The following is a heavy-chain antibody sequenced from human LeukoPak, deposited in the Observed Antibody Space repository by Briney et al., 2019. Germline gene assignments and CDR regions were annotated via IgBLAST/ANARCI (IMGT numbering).Heavy chain of an antibody. V-gene: IGHV4-39*01. CDR2: IYYSGST. J-gene: IGHJ6*02. D-gene: IGHD5-18*01. Sequence: SETLSLTCTVSGGSISSSSYYWGWIRQPPGKGLEWIGSIYYSGSTYYNPSLKSRVTISVDTSKNQFSLKLSSVTAADTAVYYCARQSNVDTAMITYYYYGMDVWGQGTTATVSS. CDR3: ARQSNVDTAMITYYYYGMDV. CDR1: GGSISSSSYY.